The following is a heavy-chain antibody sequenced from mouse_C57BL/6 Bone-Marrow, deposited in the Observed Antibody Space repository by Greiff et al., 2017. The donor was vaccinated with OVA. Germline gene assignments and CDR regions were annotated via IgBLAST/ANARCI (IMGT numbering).Heavy chain of an antibody. V-gene: IGHV6-3*01. D-gene: IGHD1-1*01. CDR3: TGGTTVVPYGGDY. CDR2: IRLKSDNYAT. Sequence: EVKLVESGGGLVQPGGSMKLSCVASGFTFSNYWMNWVRQSPEKGLEWVAQIRLKSDNYATHYAESVKGRFTISRDDSKSSVYLQMNNLRAEDTGIYYCTGGTTVVPYGGDYWGQGTTLTVSS. J-gene: IGHJ2*01. CDR1: GFTFSNYW.